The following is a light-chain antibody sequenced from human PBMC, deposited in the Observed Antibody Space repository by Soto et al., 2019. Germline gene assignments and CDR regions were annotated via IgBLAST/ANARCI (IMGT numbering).Light chain of an antibody. CDR1: QSVSSSY. CDR2: GAS. CDR3: QQYVGSPNT. V-gene: IGKV3-20*01. Sequence: VLTPSPAALSLSPGDRATLSCRASQSVSSSYLAWYQQKPGQAPRLLVYGASSRATGIPDRFTGGGSGTDFSLTIRRLEPEDFAVYYCQQYVGSPNTFGQGTRVEIK. J-gene: IGKJ5*01.